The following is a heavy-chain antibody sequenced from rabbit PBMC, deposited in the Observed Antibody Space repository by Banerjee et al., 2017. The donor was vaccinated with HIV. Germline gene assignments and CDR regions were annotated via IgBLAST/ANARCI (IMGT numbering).Heavy chain of an antibody. Sequence: EESGGGLVKPEGSLTLTCTASGFSFSSSYWICWVRQAPGKGLEWIACIYTGDGNTHYASWAKGRFTISKTSSTVDLKMTSLTAADTATYFCARDLAGVTGWNFNLWGQGTLVTVS. J-gene: IGHJ4*01. D-gene: IGHD4-1*01. CDR1: GFSFSSSYW. V-gene: IGHV1S45*01. CDR3: ARDLAGVTGWNFNL. CDR2: IYTGDGNT.